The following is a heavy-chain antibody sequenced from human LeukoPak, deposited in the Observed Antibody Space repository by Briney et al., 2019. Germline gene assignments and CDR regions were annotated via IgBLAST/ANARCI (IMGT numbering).Heavy chain of an antibody. CDR2: ISYDGSNK. V-gene: IGHV3-30*18. CDR3: AKDPAAGPPGSFDY. J-gene: IGHJ4*02. CDR1: GFTFSSYG. Sequence: PGRSLRLSCSASGFTFSSYGMHWVRQAPGKGLEWVAVISYDGSNKYYADSVKGRFTISRDNSKNTLYLQMNSLRAEDTAVYYCAKDPAAGPPGSFDYWGQGTLVTVSS. D-gene: IGHD6-13*01.